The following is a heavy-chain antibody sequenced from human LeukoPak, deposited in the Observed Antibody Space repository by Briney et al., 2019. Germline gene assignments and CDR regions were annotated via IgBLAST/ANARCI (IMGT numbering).Heavy chain of an antibody. CDR2: IYYSGST. Sequence: SETLSLTCTVSGGSISSGDYYWSWIRQPPGKGLEWIGYIYYSGSTYYNPSLKSRVSISVDTSKNQFSLKLSSVTAADTAVYYCARGKRDVLPAAVNWYFDLWGRGTLVTVSS. V-gene: IGHV4-30-4*08. J-gene: IGHJ2*01. CDR3: ARGKRDVLPAAVNWYFDL. CDR1: GGSISSGDYY. D-gene: IGHD2-2*01.